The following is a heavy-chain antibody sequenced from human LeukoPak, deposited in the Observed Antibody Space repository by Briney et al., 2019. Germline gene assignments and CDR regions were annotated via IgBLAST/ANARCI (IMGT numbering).Heavy chain of an antibody. V-gene: IGHV3-64D*09. CDR1: GFPVSSNY. CDR3: VKGGVYSSGALDY. CDR2: ISSSGSNT. Sequence: PGGSLRLSCAASGFPVSSNYMSWVRQAPGKGLEHVSAISSSGSNTYYADSVKGRFTISRDNSKNTLDLQMSSLRPEDTAIYHCVKGGVYSSGALDYWGQGTLVTVSS. D-gene: IGHD5-18*01. J-gene: IGHJ4*02.